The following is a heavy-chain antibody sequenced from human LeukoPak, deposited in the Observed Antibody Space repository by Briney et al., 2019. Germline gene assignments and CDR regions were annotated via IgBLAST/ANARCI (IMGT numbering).Heavy chain of an antibody. CDR3: ATEGGYSKPFDY. CDR1: GYTLTELS. J-gene: IGHJ4*02. CDR2: FDPEDGET. D-gene: IGHD4-11*01. V-gene: IGHV1-24*01. Sequence: ASVKVSCKVSGYTLTELSMHWVRQAPGEGLEWMGGFDPEDGETIYAQKFQGRVTMTEDTSTDTAYMELSSLRSEDTAVYYCATEGGYSKPFDYWGQGTLVTVSS.